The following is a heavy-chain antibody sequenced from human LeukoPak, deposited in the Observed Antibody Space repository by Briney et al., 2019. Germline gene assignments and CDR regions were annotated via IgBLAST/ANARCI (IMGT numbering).Heavy chain of an antibody. J-gene: IGHJ4*02. V-gene: IGHV3-23*01. D-gene: IGHD6-13*01. CDR2: LSGSGVST. CDR1: GFTFSNYA. CDR3: AKVYPGLAAPSFDY. Sequence: GGSLRLSCAASGFTFSNYAMSWVRQAPGKGLEWVSTLSGSGVSTYYADSVKGRFTISRDNSKNTLYLQMNSLGAEDTAVYYCAKVYPGLAAPSFDYWGQGTLVTVSS.